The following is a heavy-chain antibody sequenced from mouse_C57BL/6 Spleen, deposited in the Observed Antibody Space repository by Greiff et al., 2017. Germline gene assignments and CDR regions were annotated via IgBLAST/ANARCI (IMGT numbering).Heavy chain of an antibody. Sequence: QVQLQQSGAELVRPGTSVKLSCKASGYTFTSYWMHWVKQRPGQGLEWIGVIDPSDSYTNYNQKFKGKATLTVDTSSSTAYMQLSSLTSEDSAVYYCAENYDYDVSWFAYWGQGTLVTVSA. J-gene: IGHJ3*01. CDR3: AENYDYDVSWFAY. V-gene: IGHV1-59*01. CDR1: GYTFTSYW. CDR2: IDPSDSYT. D-gene: IGHD2-4*01.